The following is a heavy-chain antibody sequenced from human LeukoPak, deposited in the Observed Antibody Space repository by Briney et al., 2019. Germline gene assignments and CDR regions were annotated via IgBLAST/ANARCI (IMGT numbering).Heavy chain of an antibody. J-gene: IGHJ5*02. CDR1: GFRFSDYH. D-gene: IGHD5-12*01. V-gene: IGHV3-48*01. CDR2: ITTTGTT. CDR3: AKGTGLIVATGVGFDP. Sequence: GGSLRLSCAASGFRFSDYHINWVRQAPGKGLEWISYITTTGTTIYADSVKGRFVISRDNAKSSLYLQMNSLRAEDTAVYYCAKGTGLIVATGVGFDPRGQGTLVTVSS.